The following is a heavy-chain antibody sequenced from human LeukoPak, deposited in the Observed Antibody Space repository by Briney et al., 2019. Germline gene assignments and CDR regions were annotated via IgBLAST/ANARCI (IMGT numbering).Heavy chain of an antibody. Sequence: GASVTVSCTASGYTFTGYYMHWVRQAPGQGLEWMGWINPNSGGTNYAQKFQGWVTMTRDTSISTAYMELSRLRSDDTAVYYCARESLLYGSGSFENWFDPWGQGTLVTVSS. D-gene: IGHD3-10*01. CDR1: GYTFTGYY. CDR2: INPNSGGT. V-gene: IGHV1-2*04. CDR3: ARESLLYGSGSFENWFDP. J-gene: IGHJ5*02.